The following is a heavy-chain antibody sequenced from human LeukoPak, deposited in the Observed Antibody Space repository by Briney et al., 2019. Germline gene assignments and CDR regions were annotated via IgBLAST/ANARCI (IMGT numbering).Heavy chain of an antibody. D-gene: IGHD2-8*01. V-gene: IGHV3-23*01. J-gene: IGHJ4*02. CDR1: GFTFSSYA. Sequence: PGGSLRLSCAASGFTFSSYAMSWVRQAPGKGLEWVSAISDSGGSTYDADPVKGRFTISRDNSKNTLYLQMNSLRAEDTAVYYCAKDTSIGRYCTNGVCSPFDYWGQGTLVTVSS. CDR2: ISDSGGST. CDR3: AKDTSIGRYCTNGVCSPFDY.